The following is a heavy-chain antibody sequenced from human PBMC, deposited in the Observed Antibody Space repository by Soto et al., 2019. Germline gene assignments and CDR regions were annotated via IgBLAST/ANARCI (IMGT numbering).Heavy chain of an antibody. CDR1: GFTFSSYA. CDR3: ATSCRSWLRNNWFDP. Sequence: EVQLLESGGGLVQPGGSLSLSCAASGFTFSSYAMSWVRQAPGKGLEWVSAISGSGGSTYYADSVKGRFTISRDNSKNTRYLQMNSLRAEETAVYYCATSCRSWLRNNWFDPWGKGTLVTVSS. V-gene: IGHV3-23*01. D-gene: IGHD5-12*01. CDR2: ISGSGGST. J-gene: IGHJ5*02.